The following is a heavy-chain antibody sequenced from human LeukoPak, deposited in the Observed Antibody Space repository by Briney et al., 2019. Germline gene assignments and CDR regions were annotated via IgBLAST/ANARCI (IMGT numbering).Heavy chain of an antibody. V-gene: IGHV4-59*01. J-gene: IGHJ6*03. CDR3: ARANDYMSAMEV. D-gene: IGHD1-1*01. CDR1: GASISSYY. CDR2: IYNSGST. Sequence: PSETLSLTCTVSGASISSYYWSWIRQPPGEGLEWIGYIYNSGSTKYNPSLRSRVTISVDTSKNHFSLKVSSVTAADTAMYYCARANDYMSAMEVWGKGTTVTVSS.